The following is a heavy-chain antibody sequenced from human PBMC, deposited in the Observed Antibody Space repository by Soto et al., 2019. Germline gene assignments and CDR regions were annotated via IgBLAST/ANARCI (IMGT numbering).Heavy chain of an antibody. Sequence: EVQLLESGGGLVQPGESLRLSCAASGFTFRTYAMNWVRQAPGKGLEWVSSVGASGSRTYHADSVKGRFTISRDNSENTLNLQMNSLRADDTAVYYCVKSWEAFDSSNFLENWGPGTLVTVSS. V-gene: IGHV3-23*01. CDR2: VGASGSRT. D-gene: IGHD4-4*01. J-gene: IGHJ4*02. CDR3: VKSWEAFDSSNFLEN. CDR1: GFTFRTYA.